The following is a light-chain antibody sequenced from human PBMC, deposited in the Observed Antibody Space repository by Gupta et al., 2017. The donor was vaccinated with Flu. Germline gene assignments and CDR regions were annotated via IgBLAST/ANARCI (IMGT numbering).Light chain of an antibody. CDR1: QSISNW. CDR2: KAS. V-gene: IGKV1-5*03. Sequence: DTQMTQSPSTLSASVRDRVTITCRASQSISNWLAWYQQKPGKAPKLLIYKASSLESGVPSRFSGSGSGTEFTLTISSLQPDDFATYYCQQYNSYPFTFGPGTKVDIK. CDR3: QQYNSYPFT. J-gene: IGKJ3*01.